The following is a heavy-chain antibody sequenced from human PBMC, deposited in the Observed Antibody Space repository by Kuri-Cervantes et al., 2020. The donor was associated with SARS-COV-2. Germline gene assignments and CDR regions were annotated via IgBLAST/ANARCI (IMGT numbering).Heavy chain of an antibody. J-gene: IGHJ4*02. CDR1: GFSLSASGVG. V-gene: IGHV2-5*01. CDR3: AHPVGVEEFTIFGSIISCPFDY. D-gene: IGHD3-3*01. CDR2: IYWNDDK. Sequence: SGPTLVKPTETLTLTCTFSGFSLSASGVGVGWVRQPPGKALEWLALIYWNDDKRYSPSLQNRLTITKDSSKNQVVLTLTHMDPVDTATYYCAHPVGVEEFTIFGSIISCPFDYWGQGTLGTVSS.